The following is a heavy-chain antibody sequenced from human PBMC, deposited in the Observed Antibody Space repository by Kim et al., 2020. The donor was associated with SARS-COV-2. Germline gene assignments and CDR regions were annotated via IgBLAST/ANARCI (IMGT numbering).Heavy chain of an antibody. J-gene: IGHJ1*01. CDR3: ARVASAAGVEYFHP. CDR1: GGSFNNYF. D-gene: IGHD6-13*01. CDR2: ILPMFGKA. Sequence: SVKVSCKASGGSFNNYFLSWVRQVPGQGLEWMCGILPMFGKANYAQKFQGRVTITADESTSTAYLQLSSLRSDDTAVYYCARVASAAGVEYFHPWGQGTLVTVSS. V-gene: IGHV1-69*13.